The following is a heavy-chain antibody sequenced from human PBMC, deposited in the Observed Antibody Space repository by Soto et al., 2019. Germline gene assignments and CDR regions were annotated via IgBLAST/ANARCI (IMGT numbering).Heavy chain of an antibody. CDR1: GGSISSSSYY. CDR2: IYYSGST. Sequence: LCGGSISSSSYYWGWIRQPPGKGLEWIGSIYYSGSTYYNPSLKSRVTISVDTSKNQFSLKLSSVTAADTAVYYCARANYSGAFDIWGQGTMVTVSS. V-gene: IGHV4-39*01. D-gene: IGHD2-15*01. CDR3: ARANYSGAFDI. J-gene: IGHJ3*02.